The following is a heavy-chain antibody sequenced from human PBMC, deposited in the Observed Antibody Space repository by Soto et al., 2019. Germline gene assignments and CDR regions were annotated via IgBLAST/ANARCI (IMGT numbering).Heavy chain of an antibody. CDR1: GVTFEDDA. J-gene: IGHJ5*02. CDR2: IAFNSGNT. V-gene: IGHV3-9*01. Sequence: SLRLAWAACGVTFEDDARHWVREAPGKGLGWVSGIAFNSGNTAYADSVKGRFTISRDNAKKSLYLQMNSLRGEETALCYFANDFFTGSISANIYTWGQGTLLPISS. D-gene: IGHD3-10*01. CDR3: ANDFFTGSISANIYT.